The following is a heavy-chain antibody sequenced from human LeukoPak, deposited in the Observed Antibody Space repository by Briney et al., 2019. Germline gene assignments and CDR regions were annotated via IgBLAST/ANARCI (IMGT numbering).Heavy chain of an antibody. V-gene: IGHV1-2*02. CDR3: ARSYGYFDYYYYYYMNV. J-gene: IGHJ6*03. D-gene: IGHD5-18*01. CDR2: INPNSGGT. Sequence: ASVKVSCKASGYTFTGYYMHWVRQAPGQGLEWMGWINPNSGGTNYAQKFQGRVTMTRDTSISTAYMELSRLRSDDTAVYYCARSYGYFDYYYYYYMNVWDKGTTVTVSS. CDR1: GYTFTGYY.